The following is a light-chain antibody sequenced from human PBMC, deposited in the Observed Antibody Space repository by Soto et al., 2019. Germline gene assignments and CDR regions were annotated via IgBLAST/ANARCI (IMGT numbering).Light chain of an antibody. J-gene: IGKJ5*01. CDR2: GVS. CDR3: QQYGSSPLIT. CDR1: QRLSASD. V-gene: IGKV3-20*01. Sequence: PGQRPTLSCRTIQRLSASDIAWYQQKPGQAPKFLIYGVSSRATGIPDRFSGSGSGTDFTLTISRLEPEDFAVYHCQQYGSSPLITFGHGTLLEFK.